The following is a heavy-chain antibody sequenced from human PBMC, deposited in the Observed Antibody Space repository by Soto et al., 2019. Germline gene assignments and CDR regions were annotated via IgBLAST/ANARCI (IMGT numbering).Heavy chain of an antibody. CDR3: ASLGGWREWELPYAGFDY. J-gene: IGHJ4*02. CDR2: ISSSGSTI. D-gene: IGHD1-26*01. Sequence: EVQLVESGGGLVQPGGSLRLSCAASGFTFSSYEMNWVRQAPGKGLEWVSYISSSGSTIYYADSVKGRFTISRDNAKNSLYLQMNSLRAEDTAVYYCASLGGWREWELPYAGFDYWGQGTLVTVSS. CDR1: GFTFSSYE. V-gene: IGHV3-48*03.